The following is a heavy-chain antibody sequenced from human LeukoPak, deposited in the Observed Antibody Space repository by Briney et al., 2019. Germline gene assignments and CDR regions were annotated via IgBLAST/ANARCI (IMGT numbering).Heavy chain of an antibody. D-gene: IGHD3-9*01. J-gene: IGHJ4*02. CDR3: AKDSRYDILTGYYEAFDY. Sequence: PGGSLRLSCAASGFTFSSYAMSWVRQAPGKGLEWVSAISGSGGSTYYADSVKGWFTISRDNSKNTLYLQMNSLRAEDTAVYYCAKDSRYDILTGYYEAFDYWGQGTLVTVSS. CDR2: ISGSGGST. V-gene: IGHV3-23*01. CDR1: GFTFSSYA.